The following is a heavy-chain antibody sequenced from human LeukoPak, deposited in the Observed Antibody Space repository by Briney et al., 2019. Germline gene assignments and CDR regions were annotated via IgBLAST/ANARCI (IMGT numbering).Heavy chain of an antibody. CDR2: ISSNGGST. Sequence: GGSLRLSCAASGFTFSSYAMHWVRQAPGKGLEYVSAISSNGGSTYYANSVKGRFTISRDNSKNTLYLQMGSLRAEDMAVYYYARGSYDYGDYVATIDYWGQGTLVTVSS. V-gene: IGHV3-64*01. CDR3: ARGSYDYGDYVATIDY. J-gene: IGHJ4*02. D-gene: IGHD4-17*01. CDR1: GFTFSSYA.